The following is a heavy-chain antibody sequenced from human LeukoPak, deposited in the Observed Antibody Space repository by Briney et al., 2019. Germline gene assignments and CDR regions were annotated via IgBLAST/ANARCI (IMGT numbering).Heavy chain of an antibody. CDR3: AGGEPYVY. Sequence: GGSLRLSCAASGFTFNNAWMNWVRQAPGKGLEWVGRIKSKTDGGTTDYAAPVKGRFTISRDDSKNTLYMQMNSLRVEDTAMYYCAGGEPYVYWGQGTLVTVSS. D-gene: IGHD1-14*01. V-gene: IGHV3-15*01. J-gene: IGHJ4*02. CDR2: IKSKTDGGTT. CDR1: GFTFNNAW.